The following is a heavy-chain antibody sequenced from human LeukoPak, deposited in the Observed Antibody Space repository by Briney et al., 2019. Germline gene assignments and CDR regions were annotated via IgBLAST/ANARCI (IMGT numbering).Heavy chain of an antibody. J-gene: IGHJ4*02. CDR2: IQSKADGGAT. V-gene: IGHV3-15*01. CDR1: GFTFSNAW. Sequence: PGGSLRLSCAASGFTFSNAWMSWVRQAPGKGLEWVGRIQSKADGGATDYAAPVKGRFTISRDDSKNTLYLQVNSLKTEDTAVYYSTTEFSGMTTPRYYFDYWGQGTLVTVSS. D-gene: IGHD4-11*01. CDR3: TTEFSGMTTPRYYFDY.